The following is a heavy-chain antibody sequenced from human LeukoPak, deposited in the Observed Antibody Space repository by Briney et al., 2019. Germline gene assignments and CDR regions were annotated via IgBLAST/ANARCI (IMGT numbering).Heavy chain of an antibody. CDR2: IIPILGIA. Sequence: SVKVSCKASGGTFSSYAISWVRQAPGQGLEWMGRIIPILGIANSAQKFQGRVTITADKSTSTAYMERSSLRSEDTAVYYCARDESDCSSTSCYSNWFDPWGQGTLVTVSS. J-gene: IGHJ5*02. CDR3: ARDESDCSSTSCYSNWFDP. CDR1: GGTFSSYA. D-gene: IGHD2-2*01. V-gene: IGHV1-69*04.